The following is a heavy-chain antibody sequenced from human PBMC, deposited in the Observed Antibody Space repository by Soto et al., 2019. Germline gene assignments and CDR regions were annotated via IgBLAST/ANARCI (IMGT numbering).Heavy chain of an antibody. CDR3: AAESVVVTRDAFDI. CDR1: GFTFTSSA. Sequence: SVKVSCKASGFTFTSSAVQWVRQARGQRLEWIGWIVVGSGNTNYAQKFQEGVTITRDMSTSTAYMELSSLRSEDTAVYYCAAESVVVTRDAFDIWGQGTMVTV. V-gene: IGHV1-58*01. CDR2: IVVGSGNT. J-gene: IGHJ3*02. D-gene: IGHD3-22*01.